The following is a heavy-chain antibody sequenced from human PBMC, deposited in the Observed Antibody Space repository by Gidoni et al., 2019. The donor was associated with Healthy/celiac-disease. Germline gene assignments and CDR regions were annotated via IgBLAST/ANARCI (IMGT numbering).Heavy chain of an antibody. J-gene: IGHJ4*02. CDR2: ILPILGIA. D-gene: IGHD3-22*01. CDR3: ARDLWGQIGVSPDY. Sequence: QVQLVQSGAEVKKPGSSVKVSCKASGGTFSSYAISWVRQAPGQGLEWMGRILPILGIANYAQKFQGRVTITADKSTSTAYMELSSLRSEDTAVYYCARDLWGQIGVSPDYWGQGTLVTVSS. CDR1: GGTFSSYA. V-gene: IGHV1-69*09.